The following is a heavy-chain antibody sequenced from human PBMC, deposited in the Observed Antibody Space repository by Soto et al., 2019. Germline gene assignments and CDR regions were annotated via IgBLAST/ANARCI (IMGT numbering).Heavy chain of an antibody. D-gene: IGHD4-17*01. J-gene: IGHJ4*02. CDR2: IYYNGNT. CDR3: ARLYGDTVYFDY. CDR1: GGSISSGDYY. V-gene: IGHV4-30-4*01. Sequence: QVQLQESGPGLVKPSQTLSLTCTVSGGSISSGDYYWSWIRQPPGKGLEWIGYIYYNGNTYYNPSLKSRVTMSVDTSKNPFSLKLSSVTAADTAVYYCARLYGDTVYFDYWGQGTLVTVSS.